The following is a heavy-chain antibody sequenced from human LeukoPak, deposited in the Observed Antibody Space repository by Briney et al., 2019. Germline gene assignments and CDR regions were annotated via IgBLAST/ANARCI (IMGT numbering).Heavy chain of an antibody. CDR1: GGSISGYY. Sequence: SETLSLTCTVSGGSISGYYWSWIRQPAGKGLEWIGRIYTSGSTNYNPSLKSRVTMSVDTSKNQFSLKLSSVTAADTAVYYCARDGYCSSTSCPPSYYYMDVWGKGTTVTVSS. CDR2: IYTSGST. D-gene: IGHD2-2*01. CDR3: ARDGYCSSTSCPPSYYYMDV. V-gene: IGHV4-4*07. J-gene: IGHJ6*03.